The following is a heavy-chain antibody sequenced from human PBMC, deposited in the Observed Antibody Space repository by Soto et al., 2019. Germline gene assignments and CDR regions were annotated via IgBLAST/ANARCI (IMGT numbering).Heavy chain of an antibody. CDR1: GSSLSTSGMC. J-gene: IGHJ6*02. D-gene: IGHD6-13*01. CDR3: ARIIAAAGTVDYYYYGMDV. V-gene: IGHV2-70*01. Sequence: SGPTLVNPTQTLTLTCTFSGSSLSTSGMCVSWIRQPPGKALEWLALIDWDDDKYYSTSLKTRLTISKDTSKNQVVLTMTNMDPVDTATYYCARIIAAAGTVDYYYYGMDVWGQGTTVTVSS. CDR2: IDWDDDK.